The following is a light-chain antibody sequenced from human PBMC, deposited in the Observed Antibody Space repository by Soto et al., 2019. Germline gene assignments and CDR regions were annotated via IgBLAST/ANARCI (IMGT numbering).Light chain of an antibody. CDR3: NSFTTSSTDV. Sequence: QSALTQPASVSGSPGQSITISCTGTISDVGAYNRVSWYQQHPGQAPKLIIHGVSNRPSGISNRFSGSKSGSTASLTISGLQPEDEAEYYCNSFTTSSTDVFGTGTKLTVL. CDR2: GVS. V-gene: IGLV2-14*01. CDR1: ISDVGAYNR. J-gene: IGLJ1*01.